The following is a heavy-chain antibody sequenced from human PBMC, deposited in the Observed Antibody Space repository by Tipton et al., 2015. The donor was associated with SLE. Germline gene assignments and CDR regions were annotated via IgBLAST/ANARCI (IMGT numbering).Heavy chain of an antibody. D-gene: IGHD6-19*01. V-gene: IGHV4-59*11. Sequence: TLSLTCTVSGGSISSHYWSWVRQPPGKGLEWVGFIFNGGNTSYKPSLRSRVTISVDTSKNQSSLKLSSVTAADTAVYYCARGVRIAVVKGWYFDLWGRGALVTVSS. CDR2: IFNGGNT. J-gene: IGHJ2*01. CDR3: ARGVRIAVVKGWYFDL. CDR1: GGSISSHY.